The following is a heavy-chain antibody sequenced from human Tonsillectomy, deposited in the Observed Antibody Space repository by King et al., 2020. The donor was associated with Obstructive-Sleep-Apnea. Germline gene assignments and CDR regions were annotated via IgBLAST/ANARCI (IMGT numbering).Heavy chain of an antibody. CDR3: ARLLGVSSGNYYFDY. V-gene: IGHV4-59*08. CDR1: GGSISSYN. D-gene: IGHD6-19*01. CDR2: IYYSGST. Sequence: VQLQESGPGLVKPSETLSLTCTVSGGSISSYNWSWIRQPPGKGLEWIGYIYYSGSTNYNPSLKSRVTISVDTSKNQFSLKLSSVTAADTAVYYCARLLGVSSGNYYFDYWGQGTLVTVSS. J-gene: IGHJ4*02.